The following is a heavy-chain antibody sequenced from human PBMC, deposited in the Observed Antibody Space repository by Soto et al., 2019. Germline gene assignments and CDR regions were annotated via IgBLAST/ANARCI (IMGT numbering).Heavy chain of an antibody. CDR2: IYYSGST. J-gene: IGHJ5*02. D-gene: IGHD6-13*01. CDR3: ARHVSRAAAGTSWFDP. Sequence: SETLSLTCTVSGGSISSYYWSWIRQPPGKGLEWIGYIYYSGSTNYNPSLKSRVTISVDTSKNQFSLKLSPVTAADTAVYYCARHVSRAAAGTSWFDPWGQGTLVTVSS. CDR1: GGSISSYY. V-gene: IGHV4-59*08.